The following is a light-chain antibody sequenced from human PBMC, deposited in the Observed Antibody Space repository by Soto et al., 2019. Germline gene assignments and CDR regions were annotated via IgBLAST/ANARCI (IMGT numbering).Light chain of an antibody. J-gene: IGLJ1*01. CDR1: SSNIGAGYD. Sequence: QSVLTQPPSVSGAPGQRVTISCTGSSSNIGAGYDVHWYQQLPGTAPKLLISGNSNRPSGVPDRFSGSKSGTSASLAINGLQAEDEADYYCQSYDSSLIIYVFGTGTKLTVL. CDR3: QSYDSSLIIYV. CDR2: GNS. V-gene: IGLV1-40*01.